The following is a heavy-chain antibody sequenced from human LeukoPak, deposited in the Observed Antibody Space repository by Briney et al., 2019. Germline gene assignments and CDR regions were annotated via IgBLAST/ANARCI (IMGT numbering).Heavy chain of an antibody. CDR1: GFTFSDYY. CDR3: ARGSSPITMIAVGDAFDI. D-gene: IGHD3-22*01. Sequence: PGGSLRLSCAASGFTFSDYYMSWIRQAPGKGLEWVSYISSSGSTIYYADSVKGRFTISRDNAKNSLYLQMNSLRAEDTAVYYCARGSSPITMIAVGDAFDIWGQGTMVTVSS. V-gene: IGHV3-11*01. J-gene: IGHJ3*02. CDR2: ISSSGSTI.